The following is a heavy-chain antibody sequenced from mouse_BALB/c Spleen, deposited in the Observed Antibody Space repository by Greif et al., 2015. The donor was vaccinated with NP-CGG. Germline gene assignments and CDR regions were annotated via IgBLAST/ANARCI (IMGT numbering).Heavy chain of an antibody. CDR3: TRRYLYYYAMDY. V-gene: IGHV1S81*02. Sequence: QVQLQQSGAELVKPGASVKLSCKASGYTFTSYYMYWVKQRPGQGLEWIGEINPSNGGTNFNEKFKSKATLTVDKSSSTAYMQLSSRTSEDSAVYYCTRRYLYYYAMDYWGQGTSVTVSS. CDR2: INPSNGGT. D-gene: IGHD1-1*01. CDR1: GYTFTSYY. J-gene: IGHJ4*01.